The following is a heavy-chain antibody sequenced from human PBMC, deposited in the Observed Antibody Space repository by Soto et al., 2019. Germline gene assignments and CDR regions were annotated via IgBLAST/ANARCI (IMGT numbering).Heavy chain of an antibody. CDR2: ISTSSGNT. CDR3: ARGGGYAVDY. CDR1: GYTFTSNS. D-gene: IGHD5-12*01. J-gene: IGHJ4*02. Sequence: QVQLVQSGSELRKPGASVKVSCKASGYTFTSNSITWVRQAPGQGLEWMGWISTSSGNTKFAQKFQGRVTLTTDTSTSTAYMELTRLRFDDTAVYYWARGGGYAVDYWGQGTLVTVTT. V-gene: IGHV1-18*04.